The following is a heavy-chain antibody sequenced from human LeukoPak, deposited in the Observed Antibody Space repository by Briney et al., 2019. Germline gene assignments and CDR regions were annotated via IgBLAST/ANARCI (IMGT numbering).Heavy chain of an antibody. CDR3: ARGGPQQLVLRRRSGYYMDV. Sequence: SQTLSLTCAISGDSVSSNSAAWNWIRQSPSRGLEWLGRTYYRSKWYNDYAVSVKSRITINPDTSKNQFSLKLSSVTAADTAVYYCARGGPQQLVLRRRSGYYMDVWGKGTTVTVSS. D-gene: IGHD6-13*01. V-gene: IGHV6-1*01. J-gene: IGHJ6*03. CDR2: TYYRSKWYN. CDR1: GDSVSSNSAA.